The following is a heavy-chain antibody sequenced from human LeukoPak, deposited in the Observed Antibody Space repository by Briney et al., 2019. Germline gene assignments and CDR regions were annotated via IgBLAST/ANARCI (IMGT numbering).Heavy chain of an antibody. CDR1: GGTFSSYT. V-gene: IGHV1-69*04. Sequence: ASVKVSCKASGGTFSSYTISWVRQAPGQGLEWMGRIIPILGIANYAQKFQGRVTITADKATSTAYMEQSSLRSEDPAVYYCARDPRELGYMDVWGKGTTVTVSS. D-gene: IGHD3-10*01. CDR3: ARDPRELGYMDV. CDR2: IIPILGIA. J-gene: IGHJ6*04.